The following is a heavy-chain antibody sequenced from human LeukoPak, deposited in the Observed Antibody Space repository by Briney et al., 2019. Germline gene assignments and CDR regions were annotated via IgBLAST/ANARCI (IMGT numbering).Heavy chain of an antibody. CDR3: AKAHYDFWSGVDY. D-gene: IGHD3-3*01. Sequence: QSGGSLRLSCAASGFTFSSYGMHWVRQAPGKGLEWVAVISYDGSNKYYADSVKGRFTISRDNSKNTLYLQMNSLRAEDTAVYYCAKAHYDFWSGVDYWGQGTLVTVSS. J-gene: IGHJ4*02. CDR2: ISYDGSNK. V-gene: IGHV3-30*18. CDR1: GFTFSSYG.